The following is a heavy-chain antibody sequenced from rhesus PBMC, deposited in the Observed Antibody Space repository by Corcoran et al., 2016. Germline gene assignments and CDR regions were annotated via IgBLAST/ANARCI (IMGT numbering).Heavy chain of an antibody. V-gene: IGHV4-173*01. J-gene: IGHJ4*01. CDR2: SSGIGGTT. CDR1: GGSISSNY. CDR3: ARVGVTTQVDY. Sequence: QVQLQESGPGLVKPSETLSLTCAVSGGSISSNYWSWIRQPPGKGLEWIGRSSGIGGTTDYTPSLKSRVTISTDTSKNQFSLKLSSVAAADTAVYYCARVGVTTQVDYWGQGVLVTVSS. D-gene: IGHD3-34*01.